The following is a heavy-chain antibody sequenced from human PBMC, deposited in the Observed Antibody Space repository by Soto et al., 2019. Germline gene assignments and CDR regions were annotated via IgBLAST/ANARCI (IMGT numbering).Heavy chain of an antibody. Sequence: SVKVSCKASGGTFSSYAISWARQAPGQGLEWMGGIIPIFGTANYAQKFQGRVTITADESTSTAYMELSSLRSEDTAVYYCARGAYYVFWSGYYGDYYYYGRDVWGQGTTVTVSS. CDR1: GGTFSSYA. J-gene: IGHJ6*02. CDR3: ARGAYYVFWSGYYGDYYYYGRDV. D-gene: IGHD3-3*01. V-gene: IGHV1-69*13. CDR2: IIPIFGTA.